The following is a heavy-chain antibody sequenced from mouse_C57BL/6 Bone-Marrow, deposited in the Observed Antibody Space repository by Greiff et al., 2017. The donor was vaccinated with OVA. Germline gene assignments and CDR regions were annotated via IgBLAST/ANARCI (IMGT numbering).Heavy chain of an antibody. Sequence: EVMLVESGGDLVKPGGSLKLSCAASGFTFSSYGMSWVRQTPDKRLEWVATISSGGSYTYYPDSVKGRFTISRDNAKNTLYLQMSSLKSEDTAMYYCARGGPYDYDDYFDYWGQGTTLTVSS. CDR1: GFTFSSYG. CDR3: ARGGPYDYDDYFDY. D-gene: IGHD2-4*01. CDR2: ISSGGSYT. V-gene: IGHV5-6*01. J-gene: IGHJ2*01.